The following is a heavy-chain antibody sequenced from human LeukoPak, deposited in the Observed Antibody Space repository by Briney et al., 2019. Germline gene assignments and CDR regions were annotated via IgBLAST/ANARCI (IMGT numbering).Heavy chain of an antibody. CDR2: IYHSGST. V-gene: IGHV4-38-2*01. CDR3: ARRHRGDSGYEYFDY. J-gene: IGHJ4*02. Sequence: PSVTLSLTCAVSGYSISSGYYWGWIRPPPRQGLEWIGSIYHSGSTYYNPSLKSRVTISVDTSKNQFSLKLSSVTAADTAVYYCARRHRGDSGYEYFDYWGQGTLVTVSS. CDR1: GYSISSGYY. D-gene: IGHD5-12*01.